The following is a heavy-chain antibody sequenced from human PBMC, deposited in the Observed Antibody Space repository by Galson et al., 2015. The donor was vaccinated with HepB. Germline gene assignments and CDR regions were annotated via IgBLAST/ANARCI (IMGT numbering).Heavy chain of an antibody. CDR1: GGSFSGYY. J-gene: IGHJ4*02. V-gene: IGHV4-34*01. Sequence: ETLSLTCAVYGGSFSGYYWSWIRQPPGKGLEWIGEINHSGSTNYNPSLKSRVTISVDTSKNQFSLKLSSVTAADTAVYYCARGFPDAAAGTFFDYWGQGTLVTVSS. CDR3: ARGFPDAAAGTFFDY. CDR2: INHSGST. D-gene: IGHD6-13*01.